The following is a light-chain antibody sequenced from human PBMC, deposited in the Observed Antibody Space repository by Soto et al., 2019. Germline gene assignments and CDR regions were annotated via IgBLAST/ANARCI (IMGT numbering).Light chain of an antibody. CDR2: GTS. CDR3: LQYKNWPRT. V-gene: IGKV3-15*01. CDR1: QSVSSS. J-gene: IGKJ2*01. Sequence: EILMTQSPATLSVSPGERATLSCRASQSVSSSLAWYQQKPGQAPRLLIYGTSTSATGIPARFSGSGSGTEFTLTISSLQSEDFAVYYCLQYKNWPRTFGQGTKLEIK.